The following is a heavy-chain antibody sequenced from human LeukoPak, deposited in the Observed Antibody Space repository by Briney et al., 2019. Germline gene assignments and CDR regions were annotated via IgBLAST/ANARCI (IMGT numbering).Heavy chain of an antibody. J-gene: IGHJ5*02. V-gene: IGHV4-59*01. Sequence: PSETLSLTCTVSGGSISSYYWSWIRQPPGKGLEWIGYIYYSGSTNYNPSLKSRVNMSVDTSKHQFCLKLSSVTAADTAVYYCARGARTSVVPAAIGWFDPWGLGTLVIVSS. CDR1: GGSISSYY. CDR2: IYYSGST. D-gene: IGHD2-2*01. CDR3: ARGARTSVVPAAIGWFDP.